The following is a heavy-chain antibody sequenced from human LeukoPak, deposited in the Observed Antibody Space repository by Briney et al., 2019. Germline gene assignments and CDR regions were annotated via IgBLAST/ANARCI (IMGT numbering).Heavy chain of an antibody. V-gene: IGHV4-59*01. J-gene: IGHJ4*02. D-gene: IGHD5-18*01. CDR3: ARSDAAIVTDF. CDR2: ISNSGSP. Sequence: SETLSLTCSVSGGSIRSYHWSWIRQPPGKGLEWIGYISNSGSPDYNPSLKSRVTISIDTSKNQFSLRLSSVTAADTAVYYCARSDAAIVTDFWGQGTLVTVSS. CDR1: GGSIRSYH.